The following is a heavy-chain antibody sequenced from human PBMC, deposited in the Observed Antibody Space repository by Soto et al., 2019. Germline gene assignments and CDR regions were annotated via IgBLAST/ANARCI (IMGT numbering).Heavy chain of an antibody. J-gene: IGHJ4*02. D-gene: IGHD5-18*01. CDR1: GGTFYTYT. CDR2: ITPIYPTT. V-gene: IGHV1-69*13. Sequence: ASVKVSCKASGGTFYTYTFSWVRQAPGQGLEWMGSITPIYPTTNYAEKFQGRLTVTADGSTNTAYMELNSLTSEDTAVYYCARIPRYSFPTSDDLDSWGQGTLVTVSS. CDR3: ARIPRYSFPTSDDLDS.